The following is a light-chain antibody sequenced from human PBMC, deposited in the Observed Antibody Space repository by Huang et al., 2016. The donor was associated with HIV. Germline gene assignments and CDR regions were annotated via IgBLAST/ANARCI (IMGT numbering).Light chain of an antibody. CDR2: GAS. J-gene: IGKJ4*01. CDR3: QHYSNWPPLT. CDR1: QSIGTN. Sequence: IILTLSPATLSVSPGEGATLSCRASQSIGTNLAWYQQGPGTAPRLLVYGASTSAAGVAGRFSGSGAGTQFNLTLISLQSEDVATYYCQHYSNWPPLTFGGGTKVDI. V-gene: IGKV3-15*01.